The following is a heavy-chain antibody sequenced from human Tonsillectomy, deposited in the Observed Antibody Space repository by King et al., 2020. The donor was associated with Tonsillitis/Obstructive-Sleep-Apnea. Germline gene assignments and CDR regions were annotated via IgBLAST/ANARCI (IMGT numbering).Heavy chain of an antibody. CDR3: AREGERSSGWYGGYFDY. V-gene: IGHV3-30*04. D-gene: IGHD6-19*01. CDR1: GFTFSSYA. CDR2: ISYDGSIK. Sequence: VQLVESGGGVVQPGRSLRLSCAASGFTFSSYAMHWVRQAPGKGLEWVVVISYDGSIKYYADSVKGRFTTSRDNSKNTLYLQMNSLRPEDTALYYCAREGERSSGWYGGYFDYWGQGTLVTVSS. J-gene: IGHJ4*02.